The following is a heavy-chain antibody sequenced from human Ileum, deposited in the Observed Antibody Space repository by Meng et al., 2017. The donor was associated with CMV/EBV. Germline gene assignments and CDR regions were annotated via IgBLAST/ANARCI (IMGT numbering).Heavy chain of an antibody. D-gene: IGHD2-21*01. V-gene: IGHV3-15*01. CDR1: GFTFSNAW. J-gene: IGHJ4*02. CDR3: TTDPSIVVVF. CDR2: IKSKNDGGTT. Sequence: SCADSGFTFSNAWMNWVRQAPGKGLELVGRIKSKNDGGTTDYAAPVKGRFTISRDDSKNTLYLQMNSLRNDDTAVYYCTTDPSIVVVFWGQGTLVTVSS.